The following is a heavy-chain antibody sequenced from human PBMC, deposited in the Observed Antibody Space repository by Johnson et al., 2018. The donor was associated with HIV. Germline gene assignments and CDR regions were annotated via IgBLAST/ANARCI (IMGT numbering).Heavy chain of an antibody. D-gene: IGHD4-17*01. Sequence: QVLLLESGGGVVRPGGSLRLSCAAAGFTFDDYGMSWVRQAPGKGLEWVAVISFDGSNKYYADSVKGRFTISRDNSKNTVFLQMNSLRTDDTAVYYCARDWDYAHAFDIWGQGTMVTVSS. J-gene: IGHJ3*02. CDR1: GFTFDDYG. V-gene: IGHV3-30*03. CDR3: ARDWDYAHAFDI. CDR2: ISFDGSNK.